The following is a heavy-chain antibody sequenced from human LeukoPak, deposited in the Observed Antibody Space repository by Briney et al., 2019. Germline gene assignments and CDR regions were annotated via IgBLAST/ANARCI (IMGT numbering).Heavy chain of an antibody. V-gene: IGHV1-46*01. Sequence: GASVKVSCKASGYTFTNYFMHWMRQAPGQGLEWMGIINPRGGSTGYAQKFQGRITMTTDMSTRTVYMELSSLESEDTAVYYCARRDCVGDCYSNWFDPWGQGTLVTVSS. CDR3: ARRDCVGDCYSNWFDP. D-gene: IGHD2-21*02. J-gene: IGHJ5*02. CDR2: INPRGGST. CDR1: GYTFTNYF.